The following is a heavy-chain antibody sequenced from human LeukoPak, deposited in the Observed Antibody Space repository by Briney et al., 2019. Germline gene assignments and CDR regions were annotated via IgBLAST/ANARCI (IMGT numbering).Heavy chain of an antibody. CDR2: IIPMLGVP. Sequence: SVKVSCKSSGGSFSRYVISWVRQAPGQGLEWMGRIIPMLGVPNYAQKFQGRITITADKSTSTAYMEVSSLTSEDTAVYFCARGGDNIVATALWFDPWGQGTRVTVSS. CDR3: ARGGDNIVATALWFDP. CDR1: GGSFSRYV. J-gene: IGHJ5*01. V-gene: IGHV1-69*04. D-gene: IGHD5-12*01.